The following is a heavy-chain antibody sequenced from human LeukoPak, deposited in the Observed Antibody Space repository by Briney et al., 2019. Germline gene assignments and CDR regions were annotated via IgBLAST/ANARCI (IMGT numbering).Heavy chain of an antibody. D-gene: IGHD2-2*02. J-gene: IGHJ6*03. CDR1: GGSISSGSYY. Sequence: SETLSLTCTVSGGSISSGSYYWRWIRQPAGKGLEWIGRIYTSGSTNYNPSLKSRVTISVDTSKNQFSLKLSSVTAADTAVYYCARGPIVVVPAAIRYYYYYMDVWGKGTTVTVSS. V-gene: IGHV4-61*02. CDR3: ARGPIVVVPAAIRYYYYYMDV. CDR2: IYTSGST.